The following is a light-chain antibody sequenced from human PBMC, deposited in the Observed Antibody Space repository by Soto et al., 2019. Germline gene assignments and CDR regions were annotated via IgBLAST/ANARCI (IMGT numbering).Light chain of an antibody. CDR2: EAS. CDR1: QDVREY. V-gene: IGKV1-33*01. Sequence: DSQMTQSPSSLSASVGDRVTITCQASQDVREYLSWYQQKARKAPKLLIYEASNLETGVPSRFSGSGSGTAFTFTISSLQPEDIATYYCQQRHNLPHTFGPGTKVDIK. CDR3: QQRHNLPHT. J-gene: IGKJ3*01.